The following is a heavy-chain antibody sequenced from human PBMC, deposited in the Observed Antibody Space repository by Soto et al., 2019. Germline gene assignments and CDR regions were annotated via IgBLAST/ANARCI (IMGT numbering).Heavy chain of an antibody. CDR1: GYTFTSYD. V-gene: IGHV1-8*01. CDR2: MNPNSGNT. J-gene: IGHJ6*02. D-gene: IGHD6-13*01. CDR3: ARSIGSSWYEAAYYGMDV. Sequence: GASVQVSCKASGYTFTSYDINWVRQATGQGLEWMGWMNPNSGNTGYAQKFQGRVTMTRNTSISTAYMELSSLRSEDTAVYYCARSIGSSWYEAAYYGMDVWDQGTTVTVSS.